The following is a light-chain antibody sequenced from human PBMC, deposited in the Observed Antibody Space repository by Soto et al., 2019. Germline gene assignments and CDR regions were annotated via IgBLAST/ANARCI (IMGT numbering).Light chain of an antibody. Sequence: QSVLTQPASVSGSPGQSITISCTGTSSDVGTFNYVSWYQQHPGKAPKLMIYDVNNRPSGVSNRFSGSKSGNTASLTISGLQVEDEAEYYCSSYTSSSTLNVFGTGTKLTVL. V-gene: IGLV2-14*01. CDR3: SSYTSSSTLNV. J-gene: IGLJ1*01. CDR2: DVN. CDR1: SSDVGTFNY.